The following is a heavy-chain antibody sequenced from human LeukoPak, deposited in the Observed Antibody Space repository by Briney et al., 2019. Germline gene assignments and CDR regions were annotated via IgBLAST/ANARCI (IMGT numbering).Heavy chain of an antibody. V-gene: IGHV1-8*01. J-gene: IGHJ5*02. CDR2: MNPNSGNT. CDR1: GYTFTSYD. D-gene: IGHD3-10*01. CDR3: ARRILWFGEFDP. Sequence: ASVKVSCTASGYTFTSYDINWVRQATGQGLEWMGWMNPNSGNTGYAQKFQGRVTMTRNTSISTAYMELSSLGSEDTAVYYCARRILWFGEFDPWGQGTLVTVSS.